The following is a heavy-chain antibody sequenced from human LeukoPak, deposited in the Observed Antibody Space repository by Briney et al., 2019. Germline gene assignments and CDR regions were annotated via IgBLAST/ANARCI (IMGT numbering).Heavy chain of an antibody. J-gene: IGHJ5*02. V-gene: IGHV1-2*02. CDR1: EYTFTGYY. D-gene: IGHD3-10*01. Sequence: ASVKVSCKASEYTFTGYYIHWVRQAPGQGLEWMGWIDHNTGDSNYVQRFQGRVTMTRDTSISTAHMELSRLRSDDTAVYYCATSSSYGTGWFDPGRQGTLVTVSS. CDR2: IDHNTGDS. CDR3: ATSSSYGTGWFDP.